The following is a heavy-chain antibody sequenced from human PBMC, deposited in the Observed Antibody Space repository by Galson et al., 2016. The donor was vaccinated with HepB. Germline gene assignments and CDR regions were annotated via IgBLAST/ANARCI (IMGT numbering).Heavy chain of an antibody. CDR2: IIPFFGPA. Sequence: SVKVSCKASGGTFSRNAISWVRQAPGQGLEWMGGIIPFFGPADYAQKFQGRLTITADESTNTAYMELSSLRSADTAVYYCARDPAERPDTHYGMDGWGQGTTVTVSS. CDR1: GGTFSRNA. V-gene: IGHV1-69*13. J-gene: IGHJ6*02. CDR3: ARDPAERPDTHYGMDG.